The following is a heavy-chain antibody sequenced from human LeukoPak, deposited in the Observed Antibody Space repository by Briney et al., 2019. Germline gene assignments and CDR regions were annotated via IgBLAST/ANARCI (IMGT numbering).Heavy chain of an antibody. J-gene: IGHJ5*02. V-gene: IGHV4-39*01. D-gene: IGHD2-8*01. CDR1: GGSISSSSYY. Sequence: SETLSLTRTVSGGSISSSSYYWGWIRQPPGKGLEWIGSIYYSGSTYYNPSLKSRVTISVDTSKNQFSLKLSSVTAADTAVYYCARNTLGYCTNGVCSRNWFDPWGQGTLVTVSS. CDR3: ARNTLGYCTNGVCSRNWFDP. CDR2: IYYSGST.